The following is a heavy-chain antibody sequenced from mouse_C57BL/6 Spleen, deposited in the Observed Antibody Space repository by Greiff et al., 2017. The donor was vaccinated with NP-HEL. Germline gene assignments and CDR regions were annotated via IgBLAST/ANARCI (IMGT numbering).Heavy chain of an antibody. J-gene: IGHJ3*01. CDR1: GYTFTDYY. D-gene: IGHD1-1*01. Sequence: EVQLVESGPVLVKPGASVKMSCKASGYTFTDYYMNWVKQSHGKSLEWIGVINPYNGGTSYNQKFKGKATLTVDKSSSTAYMELNSLTSEDSAVYYCARGDYYGSSPAWFAYWGQGTLVTVSA. V-gene: IGHV1-19*01. CDR3: ARGDYYGSSPAWFAY. CDR2: INPYNGGT.